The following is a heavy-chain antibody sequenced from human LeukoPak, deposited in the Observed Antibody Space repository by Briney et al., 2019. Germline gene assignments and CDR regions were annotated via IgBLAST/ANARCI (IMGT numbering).Heavy chain of an antibody. CDR2: SKITAAGVPT. D-gene: IGHD3-10*01. J-gene: IGHJ4*02. CDR3: AADLPGYGSGELDY. CDR1: GFPFSSAW. V-gene: IGHV3-15*01. Sequence: GGYLQLSCAASGFPFSSAWMSGARRPPGKGLEWLGHSKITAAGVPTDYAAPGKGKFIFSRDNSQYMVYLLMNSLKTEDTAVYYCAADLPGYGSGELDYWGQGTLVTVSS.